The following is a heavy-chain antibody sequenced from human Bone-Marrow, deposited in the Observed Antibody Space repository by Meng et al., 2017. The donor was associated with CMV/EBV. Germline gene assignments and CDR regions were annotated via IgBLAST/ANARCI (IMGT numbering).Heavy chain of an antibody. D-gene: IGHD3-22*01. CDR3: AHSPPPPYYYDSSGYYGMDV. J-gene: IGHJ6*02. CDR1: GFSLSTRGVG. Sequence: SGPTLVKPTQTLTLTCTFSGFSLSTRGVGVGWIRQPPGKALERLVLIYWHDDKRYSPSLKSRLTITKDTSKNQVVLTMTNMDPVDTATYYCAHSPPPPYYYDSSGYYGMDVWGQGTTVTVSS. CDR2: IYWHDDK. V-gene: IGHV2-5*01.